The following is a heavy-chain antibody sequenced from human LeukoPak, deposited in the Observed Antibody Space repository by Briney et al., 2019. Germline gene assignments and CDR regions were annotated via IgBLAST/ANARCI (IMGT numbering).Heavy chain of an antibody. V-gene: IGHV3-7*01. CDR1: GFPFSSYW. Sequence: GGSLSLSCAASGFPFSSYWLTWVRKAQGKGLEGVATLKLDGGENYYVDPVKGRFTTSRDNAKNSLYLQMNSLRAEDTAVYYCAREDYYGSGNYVAWGGGFDVGGQGTTVTVSS. CDR3: AREDYYGSGNYVAWGGGFDV. CDR2: LKLDGGEN. J-gene: IGHJ6*02. D-gene: IGHD3-10*01.